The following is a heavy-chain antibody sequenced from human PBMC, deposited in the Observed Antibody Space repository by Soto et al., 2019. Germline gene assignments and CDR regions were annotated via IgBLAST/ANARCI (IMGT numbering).Heavy chain of an antibody. V-gene: IGHV3-30*19. J-gene: IGHJ6*02. CDR1: GFTFRNYG. CDR3: VKKIMGYAANSDAMDV. D-gene: IGHD2-8*01. CDR2: ISYDGDNK. Sequence: PGGSLRLSCTPSGFTFRNYGLHWVRQAPGKGLEWVALISYDGDNKYYTDSARGRFTVSRDNFKNTLFLQMDSLRPEETAAYYCVKKIMGYAANSDAMDVWGQGTTVTVSS.